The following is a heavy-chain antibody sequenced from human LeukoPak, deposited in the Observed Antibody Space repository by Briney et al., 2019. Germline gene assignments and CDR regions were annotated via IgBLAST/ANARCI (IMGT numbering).Heavy chain of an antibody. CDR1: GFTFSSYA. CDR2: IKQDGSER. V-gene: IGHV3-7*01. CDR3: VRDASMIEVVSLFDY. J-gene: IGHJ4*02. D-gene: IGHD3-22*01. Sequence: GGSLRLSCAASGFTFSSYAMSWVRQAPGKGLEWVADIKQDGSERYYVDSVEGRFTISRDNAKNSLYLQMNSLRAEDTAVYYCVRDASMIEVVSLFDYWGQGTLVTVSS.